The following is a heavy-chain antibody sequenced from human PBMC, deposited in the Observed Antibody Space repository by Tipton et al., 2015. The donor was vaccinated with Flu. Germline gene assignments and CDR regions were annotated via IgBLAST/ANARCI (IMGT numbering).Heavy chain of an antibody. J-gene: IGHJ5*02. CDR2: IYHTGTT. D-gene: IGHD3-9*01. Sequence: TLSLTCSISGASISSKTFYWAWIRQLPGKGLDWIGSIYHTGTTYYNPSLKSRVNMTVDTSKNEVSLSVTSVTATDTAGYYCAKDRGVDWNWFDPWGRGTLVAVSS. CDR3: AKDRGVDWNWFDP. V-gene: IGHV4-39*07. CDR1: GASISSKTFY.